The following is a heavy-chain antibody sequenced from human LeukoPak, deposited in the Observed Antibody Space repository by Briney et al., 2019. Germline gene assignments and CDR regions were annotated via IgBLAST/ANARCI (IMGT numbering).Heavy chain of an antibody. Sequence: SVKVSCKASGGTFSSYAISWGRQAPGQGLEWMGGIIPIFVTANYAQKCQGRLTITAEKSTSTAYMELSSLRSEDTAVYYCARGDTAMANRRRPRDYMDVWGKGTTVTVSS. CDR1: GGTFSSYA. J-gene: IGHJ6*03. CDR2: IIPIFVTA. CDR3: ARGDTAMANRRRPRDYMDV. V-gene: IGHV1-69*06. D-gene: IGHD5-18*01.